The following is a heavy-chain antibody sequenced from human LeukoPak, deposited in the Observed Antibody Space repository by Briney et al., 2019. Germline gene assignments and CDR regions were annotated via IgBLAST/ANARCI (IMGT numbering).Heavy chain of an antibody. J-gene: IGHJ4*02. CDR2: INHSGST. Sequence: SETLSLTCAVYGGSFSVYYWSWIRQTPGKGLEWIGEINHSGSTNYSPSLKSRVTISVDTSKNQFSLKLSSVTAADTAVYYCARVGDCSGGGCYRNYFDYWGQGTLVTVSS. CDR3: ARVGDCSGGGCYRNYFDY. V-gene: IGHV4-34*01. D-gene: IGHD2-15*01. CDR1: GGSFSVYY.